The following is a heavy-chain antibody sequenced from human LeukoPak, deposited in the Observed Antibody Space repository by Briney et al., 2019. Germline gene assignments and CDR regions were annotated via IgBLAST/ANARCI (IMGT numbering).Heavy chain of an antibody. Sequence: GGSLRLSCAASGFTVSSNYMSWVRQAPGKGLEWVSVIYSGGSTYYADSVKGRFTISRDNSKNTLYLQMNSLRAEDTAVYYCARAEWYSSSYYYYMDVWGKGTTVTVSS. J-gene: IGHJ6*03. V-gene: IGHV3-53*01. CDR1: GFTVSSNY. CDR2: IYSGGST. D-gene: IGHD6-6*01. CDR3: ARAEWYSSSYYYYMDV.